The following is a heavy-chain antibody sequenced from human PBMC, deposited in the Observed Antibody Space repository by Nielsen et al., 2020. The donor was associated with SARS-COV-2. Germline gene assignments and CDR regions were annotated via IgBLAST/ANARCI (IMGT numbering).Heavy chain of an antibody. CDR3: ALAPYSYAPGSGYYYGMDV. CDR1: GFSLSTSGVG. J-gene: IGHJ6*02. D-gene: IGHD5-18*01. CDR2: IYWNDDK. V-gene: IGHV2-5*01. Sequence: SGPTLVKPTQTLTLTCTFSGFSLSTSGVGVGWIRQPPGKALEWLALIYWNDDKRYSPSLKSRLTITKDTSKNQVVLTMTNMDPVDTATYYCALAPYSYAPGSGYYYGMDVWGQGTTVTVSS.